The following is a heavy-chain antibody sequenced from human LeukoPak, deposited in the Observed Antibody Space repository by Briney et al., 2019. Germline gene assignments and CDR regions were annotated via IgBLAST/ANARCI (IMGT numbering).Heavy chain of an antibody. D-gene: IGHD3-3*01. CDR3: ARARRYDFWSSYFDY. J-gene: IGHJ4*02. CDR2: IYYSGST. CDR1: GGSISSYY. Sequence: PSETLSLTCTVSGGSISSYYWSWIRQPPGKGLEWIGYIYYSGSTNYNPSLKSRVTISVDTSKNQFSLKLSSVTAADTAVYYCARARRYDFWSSYFDYWGQGTLVTVSS. V-gene: IGHV4-59*01.